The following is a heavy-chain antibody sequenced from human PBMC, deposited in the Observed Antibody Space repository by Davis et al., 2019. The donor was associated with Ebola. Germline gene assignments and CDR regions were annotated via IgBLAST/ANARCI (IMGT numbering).Heavy chain of an antibody. J-gene: IGHJ4*02. CDR3: ARAFALYSSSWPGY. CDR1: GFTFSSYE. Sequence: GGSLRLSCAASGFTFSSYEMNWVRQAPGKGLEWVSYISSSGSTIYYADSVKGRFTVSRDNSKNTLYLQMNSLRAEDTAVYYCARAFALYSSSWPGYWGQGTLVTVSS. V-gene: IGHV3-48*03. D-gene: IGHD6-13*01. CDR2: ISSSGSTI.